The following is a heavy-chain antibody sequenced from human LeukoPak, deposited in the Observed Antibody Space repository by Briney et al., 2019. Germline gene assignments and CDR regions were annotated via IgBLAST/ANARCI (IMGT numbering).Heavy chain of an antibody. D-gene: IGHD4-11*01. V-gene: IGHV4-59*08. Sequence: SETLSLTCAVHGGSFSGYYWSWIRQPPGKGLEWIGYIDYSGSPNYNPSLKSRVTISVDTSKNQFSLKLSSVTAADTAVYFCARHYPPDYTFDCWGRGTLVTVSS. CDR2: IDYSGSP. CDR1: GGSFSGYY. J-gene: IGHJ4*02. CDR3: ARHYPPDYTFDC.